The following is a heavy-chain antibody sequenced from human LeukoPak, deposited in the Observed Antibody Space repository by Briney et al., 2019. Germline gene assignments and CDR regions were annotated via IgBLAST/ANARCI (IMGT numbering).Heavy chain of an antibody. CDR1: GFTFSSYS. J-gene: IGHJ3*02. CDR2: ISSSSSTI. CDR3: ARECFPQLLLGAFDI. Sequence: PGGSLRLSCAASGFTFSSYSMNWVRQAPGKGLEWVSYISSSSSTIYYADSVKGRFSISRDNAKNSLYLQMNSLRAEDTAVYYCARECFPQLLLGAFDIWGQGTMVTVSS. D-gene: IGHD2-2*01. V-gene: IGHV3-48*01.